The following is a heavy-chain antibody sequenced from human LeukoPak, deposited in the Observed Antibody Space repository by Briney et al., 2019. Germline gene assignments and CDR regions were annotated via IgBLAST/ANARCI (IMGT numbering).Heavy chain of an antibody. CDR3: ARHSPTYYYGSGTPFHWWFDP. V-gene: IGHV4-34*01. CDR2: INHSGST. Sequence: SETLSLTCAVYGGSFSGYYWSWIRQPPGKGLEWIGEINHSGSTNYNPSLKSRVTISVDTSKNQFSLKLSSVTAADTAVYYCARHSPTYYYGSGTPFHWWFDPWGQGTLVTVSS. D-gene: IGHD3-10*01. CDR1: GGSFSGYY. J-gene: IGHJ5*02.